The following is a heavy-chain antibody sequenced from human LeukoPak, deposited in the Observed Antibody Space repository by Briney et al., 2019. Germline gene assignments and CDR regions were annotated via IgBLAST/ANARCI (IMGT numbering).Heavy chain of an antibody. CDR3: AKSYGDYLGYFDS. V-gene: IGHV3-30*18. Sequence: GGSLRLSCAASGFTFSSYGMHWVRQAPGKGLEWVAVISYDGSNKYYADSVKGRFTISRDNSKNTLYLQMNSLRAEDTAVYYCAKSYGDYLGYFDSWGQGTLVTVSS. CDR1: GFTFSSYG. CDR2: ISYDGSNK. D-gene: IGHD4-17*01. J-gene: IGHJ4*02.